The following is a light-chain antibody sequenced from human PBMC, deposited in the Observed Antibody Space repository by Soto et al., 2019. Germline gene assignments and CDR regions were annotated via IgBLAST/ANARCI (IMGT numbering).Light chain of an antibody. J-gene: IGLJ2*01. CDR1: STDVGDYKY. CDR3: SSLAGGTLV. V-gene: IGLV2-8*01. Sequence: QSALTQPPSASGSPGQSVTISCTGTSTDVGDYKYVFWYQQHPGKAPKLLIYEVNKRPSGVPDRFSGSKSGNTASLTVSGLQAEDEADYSCSSLAGGTLVFGGGTKVTVL. CDR2: EVN.